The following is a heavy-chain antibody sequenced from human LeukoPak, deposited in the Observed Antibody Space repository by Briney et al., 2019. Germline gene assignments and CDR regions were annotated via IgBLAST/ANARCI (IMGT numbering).Heavy chain of an antibody. Sequence: QPGGSLRLSCTASGFTFSSYWMSWVRQAPGEGLEWVANINQDASEKYYVDSVKGRFTISRDNAKNSLYLQMNSLRAEDTAVYYCSRQFSSYFGYWGQGTLVTVSS. V-gene: IGHV3-7*01. CDR2: INQDASEK. CDR1: GFTFSSYW. CDR3: SRQFSSYFGY. J-gene: IGHJ4*02.